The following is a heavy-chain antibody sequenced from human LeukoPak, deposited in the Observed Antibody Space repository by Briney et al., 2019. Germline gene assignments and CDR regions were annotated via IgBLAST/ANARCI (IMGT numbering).Heavy chain of an antibody. V-gene: IGHV4-34*01. J-gene: IGHJ5*02. D-gene: IGHD2-2*01. CDR1: GGSFSGYY. CDR3: ARRKGYCSSTSCYHNWFDP. Sequence: SETLSLTCAVYGGSFSGYYWSWIRQPPGKGLEWIGEINHSGSTNYNPSLKSRVTISVDTSKNQFSPKLSSVTAADTAVYYCARRKGYCSSTSCYHNWFDPWGQGTLVTVS. CDR2: INHSGST.